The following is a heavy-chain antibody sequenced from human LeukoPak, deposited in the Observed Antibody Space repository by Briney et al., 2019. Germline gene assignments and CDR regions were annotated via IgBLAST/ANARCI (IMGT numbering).Heavy chain of an antibody. V-gene: IGHV5-51*01. Sequence: GESLKISCKGSGYSFTTYWIAWVRRTPGRGLEWMGIIYPGDSDTRYSPSFQGQVTISADKSISTAYLQWSSLKASDTAMYYCANGIAAAGGFNYWGQGTQVTVSS. J-gene: IGHJ4*02. CDR3: ANGIAAAGGFNY. CDR2: IYPGDSDT. CDR1: GYSFTTYW. D-gene: IGHD6-13*01.